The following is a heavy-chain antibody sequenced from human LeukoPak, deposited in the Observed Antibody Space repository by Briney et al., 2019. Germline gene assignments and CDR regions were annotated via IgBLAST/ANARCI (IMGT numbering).Heavy chain of an antibody. V-gene: IGHV1-3*01. Sequence: ASEKVSCKASGDSFTSYAMDRVRQAPGQRLEWMGCINAGNGNTKYSQKFQGRVTITRDTSASTAYMELSSLRSEDTAVYYCARDRSNPNYYYYYGMDVWGQGTTVTVSS. CDR2: INAGNGNT. CDR1: GDSFTSYA. D-gene: IGHD2-2*01. J-gene: IGHJ6*02. CDR3: ARDRSNPNYYYYYGMDV.